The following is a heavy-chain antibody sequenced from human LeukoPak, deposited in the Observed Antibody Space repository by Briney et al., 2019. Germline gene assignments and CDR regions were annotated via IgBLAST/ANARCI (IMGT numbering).Heavy chain of an antibody. J-gene: IGHJ4*02. Sequence: PGGSLRLSCAASGFTFSSYAMSWVRQAPGKGLEWVSAISGSGGSTYYADSVKGRFTISRDNSKNTLYLQMNSLRAEDTAVYYCAKDYIPHITMIAVVIGNYFDYWGQGTLVTVSS. D-gene: IGHD3-22*01. CDR2: ISGSGGST. CDR3: AKDYIPHITMIAVVIGNYFDY. CDR1: GFTFSSYA. V-gene: IGHV3-23*01.